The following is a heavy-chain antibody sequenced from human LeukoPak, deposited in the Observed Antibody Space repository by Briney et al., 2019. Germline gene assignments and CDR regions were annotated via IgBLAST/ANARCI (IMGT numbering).Heavy chain of an antibody. CDR2: LSSSGSAF. D-gene: IGHD3-10*01. V-gene: IGHV3-48*03. CDR1: GFTFRSYE. Sequence: GGSLTLSCEDSGFTFRSYEMNWVRQAPGKGLEWIAYLSSSGSAFSYADSVKGRFTISRDNSKNTLYLQMNSLRTEDTAVYFCARGAGVGSGLEWWGQGTLVTVSS. J-gene: IGHJ4*02. CDR3: ARGAGVGSGLEW.